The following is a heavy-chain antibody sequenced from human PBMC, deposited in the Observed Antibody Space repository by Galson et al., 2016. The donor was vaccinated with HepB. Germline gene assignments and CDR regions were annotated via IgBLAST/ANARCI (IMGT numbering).Heavy chain of an antibody. D-gene: IGHD3-3*01. CDR1: GFTFSIYD. Sequence: SLRLSCAASGFTFSIYDMSWVRQAPGKGLEWVSTISGSGSGGSTYYADSVRGRFTISRDNSKNTLYLQMNTLRAEDTAVYYCARLPSIFGVDQGHFWGRGTLVTVSS. CDR2: ISGSGSGGST. V-gene: IGHV3-23*01. J-gene: IGHJ4*02. CDR3: ARLPSIFGVDQGHF.